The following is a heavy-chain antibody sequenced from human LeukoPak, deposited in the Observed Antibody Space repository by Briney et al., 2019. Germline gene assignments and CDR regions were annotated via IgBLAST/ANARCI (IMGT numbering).Heavy chain of an antibody. V-gene: IGHV4-38-2*02. CDR2: IYHSGST. CDR1: GYSISSDYY. CDR3: ARDDAITMVRLFDY. D-gene: IGHD3-10*01. J-gene: IGHJ4*02. Sequence: SETLSLTCTVSGYSISSDYYWGWVRQPPGKGLEWIGSIYHSGSTYYNPSLKSRVTISVDTSKNQFSLKLTSVTAADTAVYYCARDDAITMVRLFDYWGQGTLVTVSS.